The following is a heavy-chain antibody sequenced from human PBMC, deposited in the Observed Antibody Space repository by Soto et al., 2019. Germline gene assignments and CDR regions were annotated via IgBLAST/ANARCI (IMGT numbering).Heavy chain of an antibody. CDR3: ARDYYDSSGYYPESEAFNDY. J-gene: IGHJ4*02. D-gene: IGHD3-22*01. CDR1: GYTLTSYG. V-gene: IGHV1-18*01. Sequence: ASVNVSCKPSGYTLTSYGMSWVRQAPGQGLECMGWISAYNGNTNYAQKLQGRVTMTTDTSTSTAYMELRSLRSDDTAVYYCARDYYDSSGYYPESEAFNDYWGQGTLVTVSS. CDR2: ISAYNGNT.